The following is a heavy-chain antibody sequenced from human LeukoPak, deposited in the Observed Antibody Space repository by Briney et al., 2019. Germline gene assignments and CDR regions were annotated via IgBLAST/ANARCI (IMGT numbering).Heavy chain of an antibody. V-gene: IGHV4-30-2*01. CDR3: ARGAFYGDYYFDY. CDR2: IYHSGST. CDR1: GVSISSVGYS. D-gene: IGHD4-17*01. Sequence: SETLSLTCAVSGVSISSVGYSWSWIRQPPGKGLEWIVYIYHSGSTYYNPSLKSRVTISVDRSKNQFSLKLSSVTAAETAVYYCARGAFYGDYYFDYWGQGTLVTVSS. J-gene: IGHJ4*02.